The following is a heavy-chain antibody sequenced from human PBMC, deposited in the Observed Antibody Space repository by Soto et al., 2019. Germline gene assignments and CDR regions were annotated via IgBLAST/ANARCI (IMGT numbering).Heavy chain of an antibody. J-gene: IGHJ4*02. CDR1: GFTFSNYW. D-gene: IGHD3-10*01. CDR3: ARDKSITMVPDY. Sequence: EVQLVESGGGLVQPGGSLRLSCAASGFTFSNYWIHWVRQAPGKGLMWVSHINIDGTSTTYADSVKGRFTISRDNAKNTLYLQMNSLRAEDTAVYYCARDKSITMVPDYWGQGTLVTVSS. CDR2: INIDGTST. V-gene: IGHV3-74*01.